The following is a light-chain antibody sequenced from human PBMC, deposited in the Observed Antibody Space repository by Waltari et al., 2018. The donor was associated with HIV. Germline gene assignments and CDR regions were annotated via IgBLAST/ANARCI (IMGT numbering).Light chain of an antibody. J-gene: IGLJ2*01. Sequence: QSVLTQPPSVSAAPGQKVTLSCSGTSPNIGNNYVSWYQQLPGTAPKLLIYDKNKRPSGIPDRFSGSKSGTSATLGITGLQTGDEADYYCGTWDSSLSAVVFGGGTKLTVL. CDR3: GTWDSSLSAVV. V-gene: IGLV1-51*01. CDR1: SPNIGNNY. CDR2: DKN.